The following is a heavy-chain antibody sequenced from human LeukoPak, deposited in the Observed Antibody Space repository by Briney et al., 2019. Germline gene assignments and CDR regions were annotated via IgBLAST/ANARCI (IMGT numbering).Heavy chain of an antibody. CDR3: ARAAVNWFDP. V-gene: IGHV4-39*07. CDR2: LSYGGNT. Sequence: SESLSLTCTVSGGSISCSDFYWGWIRQPPGKGLEWIGSLSYGGNTYSNPSLRSRVTISVDTSKNQFSLKLSSVTAADTAVYYCARAAVNWFDPWGQGTLDTVSS. CDR1: GGSISCSDFY. J-gene: IGHJ5*02.